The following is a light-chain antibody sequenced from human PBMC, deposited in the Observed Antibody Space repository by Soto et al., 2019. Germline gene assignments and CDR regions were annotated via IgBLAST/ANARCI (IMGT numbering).Light chain of an antibody. CDR3: QQYGSSPGYT. Sequence: EIVLTQSPGTLSLSPGERATLSCRASQSVSSSYLDLYQQKPGQAPRLLIYGASSRATGIPDRFSGSGSGTDFTLTISRREPEDFAVYYCQQYGSSPGYTFGQGTKLEIK. CDR2: GAS. CDR1: QSVSSSY. J-gene: IGKJ2*01. V-gene: IGKV3-20*01.